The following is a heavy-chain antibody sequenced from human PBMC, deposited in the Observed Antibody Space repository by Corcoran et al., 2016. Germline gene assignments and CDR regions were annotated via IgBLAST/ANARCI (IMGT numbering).Heavy chain of an antibody. CDR1: GYTFTGYY. D-gene: IGHD3-10*01. J-gene: IGHJ5*02. CDR3: ARVATMVRGVITNWFDP. Sequence: QVQLVQSGAEVKKPGASVKVSCKASGYTFTGYYMHWVRQAPGQGLEWMGWINPNSGGTNYAQKFQGRVTMTRDTSISTAYMELSRLRSDDTAVYYGARVATMVRGVITNWFDPWGQGTLVTVSS. V-gene: IGHV1-2*02. CDR2: INPNSGGT.